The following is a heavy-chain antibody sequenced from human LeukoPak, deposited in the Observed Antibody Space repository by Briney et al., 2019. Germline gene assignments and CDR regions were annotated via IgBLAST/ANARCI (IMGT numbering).Heavy chain of an antibody. J-gene: IGHJ4*02. CDR3: ARTRRLYYYDSSGYYDLGY. D-gene: IGHD3-22*01. CDR2: INPNSGGT. CDR1: GYTFTGYY. V-gene: IGHV1-2*06. Sequence: VASVKVSCKASGYTFTGYYLHWVRQAPGQGLEWMGRINPNSGGTNYAQKFQGRVTMTRDTSISTAYMELSRLRSDDTAVYYCARTRRLYYYDSSGYYDLGYWGQGTLVTVSS.